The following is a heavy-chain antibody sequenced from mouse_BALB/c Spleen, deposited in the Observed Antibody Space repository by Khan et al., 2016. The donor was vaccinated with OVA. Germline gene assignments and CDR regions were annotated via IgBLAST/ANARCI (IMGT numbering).Heavy chain of an antibody. J-gene: IGHJ3*01. CDR1: GDSITTGY. CDR2: IIYTGYT. D-gene: IGHD2-14*01. CDR3: ASATYRYAIDY. Sequence: EVQLQESGPSLVKPSQTLSLTCSVTGDSITTGYWNWIRKFPGNKLEYMGYIIYTGYTYYNPSLKSRISITRHTSNNQYYLQLNSLTDEDTATDYCASATYRYAIDYWGQGTLVTVSA. V-gene: IGHV3-8*02.